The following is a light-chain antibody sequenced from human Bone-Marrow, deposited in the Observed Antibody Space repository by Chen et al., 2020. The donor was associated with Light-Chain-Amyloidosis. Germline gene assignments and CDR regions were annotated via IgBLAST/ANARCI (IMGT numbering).Light chain of an antibody. V-gene: IGLV3-21*02. J-gene: IGLJ3*02. CDR2: EDS. CDR1: NIGSTS. Sequence: SYVLTQPSSVSVAPGQTATIACGGNNIGSTSVHWYQQTPGQAPLLVVYEDSDRPSGIPERLSGSNSGNTATLTISKVEAGEAADYYCQVWDRSSDRPVFGGGTKLTVL. CDR3: QVWDRSSDRPV.